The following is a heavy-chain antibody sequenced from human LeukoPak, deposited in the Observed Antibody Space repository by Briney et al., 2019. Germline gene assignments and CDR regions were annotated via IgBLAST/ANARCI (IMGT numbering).Heavy chain of an antibody. CDR3: ARHKANYYMDV. CDR2: IYHSGST. Sequence: SETLSLTCAVSGYSISSGYYWGWIRQPPGKGLEWIGSIYHSGSTYYNPSLKSRVTISVDTSKNQFSLKLSSVTAADTAVYYCARHKANYYMDVWGKGTTVTVSS. V-gene: IGHV4-38-2*01. CDR1: GYSISSGYY. J-gene: IGHJ6*03.